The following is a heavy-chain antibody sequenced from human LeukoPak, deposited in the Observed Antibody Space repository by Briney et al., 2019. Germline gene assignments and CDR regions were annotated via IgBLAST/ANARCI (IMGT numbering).Heavy chain of an antibody. J-gene: IGHJ5*02. CDR1: GFTFSSYE. Sequence: SGGSLRLSCAASGFTFSSYEMNWVRQAPGKGLEWVSYISSSGSTTYYADSVKGRFTISRDNSKNTLYLQMNSLRAEDTAVYYCAKDPGRYCSSTSCYTYWFDPWGQGTLVTVSS. CDR3: AKDPGRYCSSTSCYTYWFDP. V-gene: IGHV3-48*03. CDR2: ISSSGSTT. D-gene: IGHD2-2*02.